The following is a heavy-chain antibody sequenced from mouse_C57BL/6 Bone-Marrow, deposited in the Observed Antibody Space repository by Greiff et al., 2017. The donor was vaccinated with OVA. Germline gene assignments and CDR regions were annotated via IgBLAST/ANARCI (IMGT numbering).Heavy chain of an antibody. Sequence: EVKLVESGGGLVQPGGSLKLSCAASGFTFTDYYMYWVRQTPEQRLEWVAYISNGGGSTYYPDPVKGRFTISRANAQNTLYLPLSRLTSEDTAMNDGARQDYGSSVYARDDWGQGTSVTVSS. J-gene: IGHJ4*01. V-gene: IGHV5-12*01. CDR2: ISNGGGST. D-gene: IGHD1-1*01. CDR1: GFTFTDYY. CDR3: ARQDYGSSVYARDD.